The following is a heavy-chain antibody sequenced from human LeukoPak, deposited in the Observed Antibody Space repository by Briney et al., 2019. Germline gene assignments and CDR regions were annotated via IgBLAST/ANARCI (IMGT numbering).Heavy chain of an antibody. CDR2: IYSSGST. J-gene: IGHJ4*02. CDR1: GGSISSYY. V-gene: IGHV4-59*12. CDR3: ARGQAYYYDSSGRLDY. D-gene: IGHD3-22*01. Sequence: SETLSLTCTVSGGSISSYYWSWIRQPPGKGLEWIGYIYSSGSTNYNPSLKSRVTISVDTSKNQFSLKLSSVTAADTAVYYCARGQAYYYDSSGRLDYWGQGTLVTVSS.